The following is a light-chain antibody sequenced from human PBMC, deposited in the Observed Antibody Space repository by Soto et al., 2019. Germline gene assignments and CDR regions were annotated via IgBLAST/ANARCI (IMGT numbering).Light chain of an antibody. V-gene: IGKV1-6*01. CDR2: GSS. J-gene: IGKJ1*01. CDR1: QSVSTY. Sequence: IQMTQSPSSLSASVGDRVTITCRAGQSVSTYLNWYQQKPDKAPKLLIYGSSRLQTGVPPRFSGSGSGTDFTLAIRSLQPEDSAAYYCLQDINYPWTFGQGTKVDIK. CDR3: LQDINYPWT.